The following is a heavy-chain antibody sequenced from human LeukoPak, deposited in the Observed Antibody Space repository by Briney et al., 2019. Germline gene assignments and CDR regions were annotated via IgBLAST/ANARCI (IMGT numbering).Heavy chain of an antibody. Sequence: PGGSLRLSCAASGLTFSSYEMNWVRQAPGKGLEWVSYISSSGSTIYYADSVKGRFTISRDNAKNSLYLQMNSLRAEDTAVYYCARSSIRFGELFDYWGQGTLLTVSS. CDR3: ARSSIRFGELFDY. D-gene: IGHD3-10*01. J-gene: IGHJ4*02. CDR2: ISSSGSTI. CDR1: GLTFSSYE. V-gene: IGHV3-48*03.